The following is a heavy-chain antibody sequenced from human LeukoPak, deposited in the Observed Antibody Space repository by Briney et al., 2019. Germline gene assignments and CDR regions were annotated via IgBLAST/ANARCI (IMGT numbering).Heavy chain of an antibody. CDR3: ARFAYCGGHCWYYFDY. CDR1: GGSISSYY. D-gene: IGHD2-21*02. CDR2: IYSSGST. V-gene: IGHV4-59*01. Sequence: ASETLSLTCTVSGGSISSYYWGWIRQPPGKGLEWIGYIYSSGSTNYNPSLKSRNTISVDTSKNQFSLKLSSVTAADTAVYYCARFAYCGGHCWYYFDYWGQGSLVTVSS. J-gene: IGHJ4*02.